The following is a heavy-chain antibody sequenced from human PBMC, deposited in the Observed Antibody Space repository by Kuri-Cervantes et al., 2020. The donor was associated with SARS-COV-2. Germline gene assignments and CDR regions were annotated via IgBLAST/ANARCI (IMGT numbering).Heavy chain of an antibody. CDR1: GYTFTGYY. V-gene: IGHV1-2*02. Sequence: ASVKVSCEASGYTFTGYYMHWVRQAPGQGLEWMGWINPNSGGTNYAQKFQGRVTITADESTRTAYMELSSLRSEDTAVYYCARGWLMRDDFWSGSYTGDVVGNWFDPWGQGTLVTVSS. CDR3: ARGWLMRDDFWSGSYTGDVVGNWFDP. J-gene: IGHJ5*02. CDR2: INPNSGGT. D-gene: IGHD3-3*01.